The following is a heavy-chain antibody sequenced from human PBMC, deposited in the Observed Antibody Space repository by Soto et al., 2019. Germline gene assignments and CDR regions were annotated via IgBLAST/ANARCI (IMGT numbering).Heavy chain of an antibody. V-gene: IGHV3-30*18. CDR3: AKDIALVRGVIIDLDV. CDR1: GFTFNNYG. J-gene: IGHJ6*02. D-gene: IGHD3-10*01. CDR2: TSYDGDKE. Sequence: XGSLRLSCAASGFTFNNYGMHWVRQAPGKGLEWVAVTSYDGDKEYYADSVKGRFTISRDNSKNTLYLQMNSLRVEDTAVYYCAKDIALVRGVIIDLDVWGQGTTVTVSS.